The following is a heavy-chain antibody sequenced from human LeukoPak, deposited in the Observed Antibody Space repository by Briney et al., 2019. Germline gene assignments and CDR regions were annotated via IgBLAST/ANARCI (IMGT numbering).Heavy chain of an antibody. J-gene: IGHJ4*02. CDR1: GYTFSDYW. CDR3: ARGPVTTRALDY. Sequence: GEPLKISCKASGYTFSDYWIGWVRQMPGKGLEWMGIVYPGDSDTRYSPSFQGQVTISADKSISTAYLQWSSLKASDTAMYYCARGPVTTRALDYWGQGTLVTVSS. D-gene: IGHD4-17*01. V-gene: IGHV5-51*01. CDR2: VYPGDSDT.